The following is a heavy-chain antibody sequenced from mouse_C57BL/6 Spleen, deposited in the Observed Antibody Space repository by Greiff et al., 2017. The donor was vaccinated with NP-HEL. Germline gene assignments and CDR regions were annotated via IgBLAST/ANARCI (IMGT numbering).Heavy chain of an antibody. J-gene: IGHJ1*03. CDR1: GYSFTGYY. D-gene: IGHD1-1*01. V-gene: IGHV1-42*01. Sequence: DVQLQESGPELVKPGASVKISCKASGYSFTGYYMNWVKQSPEKSLEWIGEINPSTGGTTYNQKFKAKATLTVDKSSSTAYMQLKSLTSEDSAVYYCARGDYYGSSYVWYFDVWGTGTTVTVSS. CDR3: ARGDYYGSSYVWYFDV. CDR2: INPSTGGT.